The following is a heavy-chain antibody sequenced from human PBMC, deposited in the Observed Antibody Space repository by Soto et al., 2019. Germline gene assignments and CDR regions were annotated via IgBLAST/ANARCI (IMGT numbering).Heavy chain of an antibody. J-gene: IGHJ4*02. Sequence: GGSLRLSCAASGFTFSSYWMSWVRQAPGKGLEWVAKIKQDGSEKYYVDSVKGRFTISRDNAKNSLYLQMNSLRAEDKAVYYCARVGYSSGWSQTYFDYWGQGTLVTVSS. CDR1: GFTFSSYW. CDR3: ARVGYSSGWSQTYFDY. V-gene: IGHV3-7*01. D-gene: IGHD6-19*01. CDR2: IKQDGSEK.